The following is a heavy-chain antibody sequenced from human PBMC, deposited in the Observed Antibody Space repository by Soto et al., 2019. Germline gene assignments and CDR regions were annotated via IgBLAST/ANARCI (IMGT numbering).Heavy chain of an antibody. CDR2: MSYDGNNK. V-gene: IGHV3-30*18. CDR3: AKDTSPAAGYYYYGMDV. D-gene: IGHD3-16*01. Sequence: QVQLVEAGGGVVQPGRSLRLSCAASGFTFSSYCIHWVRQAPGKGLEWVAVMSYDGNNKYYADSVKGRFTISRDNSKNTLYLQMNSLKTEDTAVYYCAKDTSPAAGYYYYGMDVWGQGTTVTVSS. CDR1: GFTFSSYC. J-gene: IGHJ6*02.